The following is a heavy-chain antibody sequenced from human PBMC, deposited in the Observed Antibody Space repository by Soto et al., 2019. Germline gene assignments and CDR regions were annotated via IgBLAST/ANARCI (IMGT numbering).Heavy chain of an antibody. J-gene: IGHJ5*02. Sequence: SETLSLTCAVYGGFLSESYWAWIPHPPGKGLEWIGEINHVGGTNYNPSLKSRVTMSVDTSQNQFSLRLISVTAADTAMYFCVRIRYQLPSSVLWLDPWGQGTPVTVSS. D-gene: IGHD3-16*01. CDR2: INHVGGT. CDR3: VRIRYQLPSSVLWLDP. CDR1: GGFLSESY. V-gene: IGHV4-34*01.